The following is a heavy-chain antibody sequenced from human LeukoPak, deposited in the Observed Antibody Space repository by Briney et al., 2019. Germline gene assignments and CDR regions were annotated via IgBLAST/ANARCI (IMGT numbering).Heavy chain of an antibody. CDR3: ASRITIFGVVILSS. J-gene: IGHJ5*02. CDR2: IYYSGST. D-gene: IGHD3-3*01. CDR1: GGSISSSSYY. V-gene: IGHV4-39*01. Sequence: SETLSLTCTVSGGSISSSSYYWGWIRQPPGKGLEWIGSIYYSGSTYYNPSLKSRVTISVDTSKNQFSLKLSSVTAADTAVYYCASRITIFGVVILSSWGQGTLVTVSS.